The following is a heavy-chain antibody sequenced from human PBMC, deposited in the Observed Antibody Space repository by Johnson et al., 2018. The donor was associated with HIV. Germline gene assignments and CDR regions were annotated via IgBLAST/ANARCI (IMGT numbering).Heavy chain of an antibody. J-gene: IGHJ3*02. Sequence: LLVESGGGLVQPGGSLRLSCAASGFPVSSNYMSWVRQAPGKGLDWVSLINTGGSTYYADSVKGRFTISSDNSKNPLYPQMNSLRAEDTAVYYCARDPFRDAFDIWGQGTMVTVSS. CDR3: ARDPFRDAFDI. CDR1: GFPVSSNY. V-gene: IGHV3-66*01. CDR2: INTGGST.